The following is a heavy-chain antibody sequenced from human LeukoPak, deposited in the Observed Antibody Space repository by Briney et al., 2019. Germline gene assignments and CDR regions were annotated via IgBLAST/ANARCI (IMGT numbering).Heavy chain of an antibody. Sequence: GGSLRLSCAASGFTFSSYSMNWVRQAPGKGLEWVSSISSSSSYIYYADSVKGRFTISRDNAKNSLYLQMNSLRAEDTAVYYCAREEWYCSSTSCYFDYWGQGTLVTVSS. J-gene: IGHJ4*02. CDR3: AREEWYCSSTSCYFDY. CDR1: GFTFSSYS. V-gene: IGHV3-21*01. CDR2: ISSSSSYI. D-gene: IGHD2-2*01.